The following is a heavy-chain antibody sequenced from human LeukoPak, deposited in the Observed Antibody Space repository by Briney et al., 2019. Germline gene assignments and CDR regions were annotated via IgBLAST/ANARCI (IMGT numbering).Heavy chain of an antibody. CDR3: ASGVHEVTVFDF. D-gene: IGHD3-3*01. V-gene: IGHV3-53*01. Sequence: GGSLRLSCAASGFTFSSNYMSWVRQAPGKGLEWVSVIYSGGSTYYADSVKGRFTISRDNSKNTLYLQMNSLRAEDTAVYYCASGVHEVTVFDFWGQGTLVTVSS. CDR1: GFTFSSNY. J-gene: IGHJ4*02. CDR2: IYSGGST.